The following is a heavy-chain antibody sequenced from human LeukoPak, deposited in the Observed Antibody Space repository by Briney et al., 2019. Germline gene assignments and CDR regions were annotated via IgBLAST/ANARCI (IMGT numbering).Heavy chain of an antibody. J-gene: IGHJ4*02. Sequence: GGSLRLSCAASGFTFTSTSMNWVRQAPGKGLEWISYISSSSRTVHYADSVKGRFTTSRDNAKNSLYLQMNSLRDEDTAVYYCARARDGSYDYWGQGTLVTVSS. CDR2: ISSSSRTV. CDR1: GFTFTSTS. CDR3: ARARDGSYDY. D-gene: IGHD1-26*01. V-gene: IGHV3-48*02.